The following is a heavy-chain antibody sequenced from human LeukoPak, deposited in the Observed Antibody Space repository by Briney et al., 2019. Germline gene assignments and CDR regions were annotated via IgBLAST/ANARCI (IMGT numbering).Heavy chain of an antibody. D-gene: IGHD3-22*01. CDR1: GGSFSGYY. V-gene: IGHV4-59*08. J-gene: IGHJ4*02. Sequence: SETLSLTCAVYGGSFSGYYWSWIRQPPGEGLEWIGYIYYSGSTNYNPSLKSRITISVDTSKNQFSLKLSSVTAADTAVYYCAREDYYDSSGYYLDCWGQGTLVTVSS. CDR2: IYYSGST. CDR3: AREDYYDSSGYYLDC.